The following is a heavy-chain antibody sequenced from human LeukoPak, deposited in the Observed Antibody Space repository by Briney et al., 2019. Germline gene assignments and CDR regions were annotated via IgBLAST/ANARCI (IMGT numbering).Heavy chain of an antibody. CDR1: GFTFSSYW. CDR2: IKQDGSEK. Sequence: PGGSLRLSCAASGFTFSSYWMSWVRQAPGKGLEWVANIKQDGSEKYYADSVKGRFTISRDNAKNSLYLQMNSLRAEDTAVYYCARDYDRNAFDIWGQGTMVTVSS. CDR3: ARDYDRNAFDI. D-gene: IGHD3-22*01. V-gene: IGHV3-7*01. J-gene: IGHJ3*02.